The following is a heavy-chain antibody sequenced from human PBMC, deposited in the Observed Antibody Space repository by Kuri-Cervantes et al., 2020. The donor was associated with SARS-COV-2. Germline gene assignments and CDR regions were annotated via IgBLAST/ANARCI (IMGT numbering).Heavy chain of an antibody. CDR3: ARDSRQLFYGRGGWFDP. J-gene: IGHJ5*02. V-gene: IGHV1-69*06. Sequence: SVKVSCKASGGTFSSYAISWVRQAPGQGLEWMGGIIPIFGTANYAQKFQGRVTITADKSTSTAYMELSSLRSEDTAVYYCARDSRQLFYGRGGWFDPWGQGTRVTVSS. CDR2: IIPIFGTA. D-gene: IGHD2/OR15-2a*01. CDR1: GGTFSSYA.